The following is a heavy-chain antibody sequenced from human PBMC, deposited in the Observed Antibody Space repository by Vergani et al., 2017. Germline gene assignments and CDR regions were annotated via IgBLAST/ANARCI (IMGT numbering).Heavy chain of an antibody. V-gene: IGHV4-34*01. CDR1: GGSFSGYY. Sequence: QVQLQQWGAGLLTPSETLSLTCAVYGGSFSGYYWSWIRHPPGKGLDWIGEINHSGSTNYNPSLKSRVTISVDTSKNQFSLKLSSVTAADTAVYYCARFRLYSGSYRAFDYWGQGTLVTVSS. CDR2: INHSGST. D-gene: IGHD1-26*01. J-gene: IGHJ4*02. CDR3: ARFRLYSGSYRAFDY.